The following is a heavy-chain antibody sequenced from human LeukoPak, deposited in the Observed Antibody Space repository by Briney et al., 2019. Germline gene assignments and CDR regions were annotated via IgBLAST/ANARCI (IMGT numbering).Heavy chain of an antibody. Sequence: GGSLRLSCAASGFTVSSNYMSWVRQAPGKGLEWVSVIYSGGSTYYADSVRGRFTISRDNSKNTLYLQMNSLRAEDTAVYYCAREYSSGWYLYYFDYWGQGXLVTXSS. V-gene: IGHV3-53*01. CDR1: GFTVSSNY. D-gene: IGHD6-19*01. J-gene: IGHJ4*02. CDR3: AREYSSGWYLYYFDY. CDR2: IYSGGST.